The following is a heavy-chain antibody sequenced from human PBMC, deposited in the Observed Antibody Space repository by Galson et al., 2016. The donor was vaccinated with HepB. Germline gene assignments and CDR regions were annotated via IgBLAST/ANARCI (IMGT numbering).Heavy chain of an antibody. CDR1: GGSITSANW. CDR2: IFIGGNT. D-gene: IGHD6-13*01. CDR3: AIHLPTPGTRGFDY. V-gene: IGHV4-4*02. J-gene: IGHJ4*02. Sequence: SETLSLTCVVSGGSITSANWWSWVRQPPGEGLEWIGEIFIGGNTHYNPSLDSRVTMSVDKSNNQFSLRLSYVTAADTAVYYCAIHLPTPGTRGFDYWGQGTLVTVSS.